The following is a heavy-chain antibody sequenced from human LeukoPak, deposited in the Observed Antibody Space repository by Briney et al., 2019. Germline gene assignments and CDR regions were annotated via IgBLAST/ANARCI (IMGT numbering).Heavy chain of an antibody. CDR2: VYYSGST. CDR1: GGSISSYY. Sequence: PSETLSLTCTVSGGSISSYYLSWIRQPPGRGLEWIGYVYYSGSTSYNPSLKNRVTISVDTSKNHFSLKLSSVTAAETAVYYCARQDCYDSRGDYWGQGTLVTVSS. D-gene: IGHD3-22*01. CDR3: ARQDCYDSRGDY. J-gene: IGHJ4*02. V-gene: IGHV4-59*08.